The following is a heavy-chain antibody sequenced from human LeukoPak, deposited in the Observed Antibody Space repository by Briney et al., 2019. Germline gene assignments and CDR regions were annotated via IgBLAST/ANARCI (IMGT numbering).Heavy chain of an antibody. D-gene: IGHD1-1*01. Sequence: SETLSLTCTVSGGSISSSSYYWGWIRQPPGKGLEWIGSIYYSGSTYYNPSLKSRVTISVDTSKNQFSLKLSSVTAADTAVYYCARSPFPLERFDYWGQGTLVTVSP. CDR3: ARSPFPLERFDY. V-gene: IGHV4-39*01. CDR1: GGSISSSSYY. CDR2: IYYSGST. J-gene: IGHJ4*02.